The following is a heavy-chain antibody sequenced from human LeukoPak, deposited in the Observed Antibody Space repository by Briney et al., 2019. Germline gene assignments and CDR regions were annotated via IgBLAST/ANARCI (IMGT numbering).Heavy chain of an antibody. V-gene: IGHV4-61*02. CDR2: IYTSGST. J-gene: IGHJ6*02. Sequence: PSETLSLTCTVSGGSISSGSYYWSWIRQPAGKGLEWIGRIYTSGSTNYNPSLKSRVTISVDTSKNQFSLKLSSVTAADTAVYYCARVMVRGVPHYYYGMDVWGQGTTVTVSS. D-gene: IGHD3-10*01. CDR3: ARVMVRGVPHYYYGMDV. CDR1: GGSISSGSYY.